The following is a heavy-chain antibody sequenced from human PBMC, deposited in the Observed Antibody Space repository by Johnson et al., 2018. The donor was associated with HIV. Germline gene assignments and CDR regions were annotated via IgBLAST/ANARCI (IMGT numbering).Heavy chain of an antibody. Sequence: VQLVESGGRVVRPGESLRLSCAASGFTFDDYGMSWVRQAPGKGLEWVANIKQDGSEKYYVDSVKGRFTISRDDSKNTLYLQMNSLKTEDTAVYYCTTDEYSGYGGAFDIWGQGTLVTVSS. CDR3: TTDEYSGYGGAFDI. CDR1: GFTFDDYG. J-gene: IGHJ3*02. D-gene: IGHD5-12*01. V-gene: IGHV3-7*03. CDR2: IKQDGSEK.